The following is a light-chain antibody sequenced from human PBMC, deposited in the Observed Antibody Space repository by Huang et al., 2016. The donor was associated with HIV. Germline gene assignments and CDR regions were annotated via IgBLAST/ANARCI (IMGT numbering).Light chain of an antibody. J-gene: IGKJ1*01. V-gene: IGKV3-20*01. Sequence: EIVLTQSPGTLSLSPGQRLTLSCRASQTVSNAYLAWYQQKPGQSPRRLIYAASTRAAGIPDRFSGSGSATDFILTVSRLEPEDSAVYYCQQYALSPWTFGHGTKVEI. CDR1: QTVSNAY. CDR3: QQYALSPWT. CDR2: AAS.